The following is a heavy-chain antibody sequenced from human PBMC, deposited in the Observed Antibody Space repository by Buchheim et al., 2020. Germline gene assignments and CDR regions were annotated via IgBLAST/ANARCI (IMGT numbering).Heavy chain of an antibody. CDR2: IKYDESDK. CDR1: GFTFSSFW. V-gene: IGHV3-7*01. J-gene: IGHJ5*02. D-gene: IGHD2-21*01. CDR3: ARIRRDEGPPPYIDP. Sequence: EVQLVESGGGLVQPGGSLRLSCAAPGFTFSSFWMSWVRQAPGKGLEWVANIKYDESDKYYVDSARGRFTISRDNAKNLLYLQMNSLWAEDTAVYYCARIRRDEGPPPYIDPWGQGTL.